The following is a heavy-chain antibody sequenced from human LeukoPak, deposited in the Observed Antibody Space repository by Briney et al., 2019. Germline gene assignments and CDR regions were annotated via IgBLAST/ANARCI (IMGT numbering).Heavy chain of an antibody. Sequence: GGSLRLSCAGSGFIFRNYGMHWVRQAPGQGLEWVAVISDGGTHLYYADSVKGRFTISRDNSESTMYLQMNSLRVEDTAVYYCAKDRNDFWSGYLDDWGQGTLVTVS. CDR2: ISDGGTHL. CDR3: AKDRNDFWSGYLDD. CDR1: GFIFRNYG. D-gene: IGHD3-3*01. J-gene: IGHJ4*02. V-gene: IGHV3-30*18.